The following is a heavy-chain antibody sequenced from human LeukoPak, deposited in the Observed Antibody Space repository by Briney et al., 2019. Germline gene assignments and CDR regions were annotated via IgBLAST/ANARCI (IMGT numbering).Heavy chain of an antibody. CDR1: GFTFSDYA. J-gene: IGHJ4*02. V-gene: IGHV3-30-3*01. D-gene: IGHD2-2*01. Sequence: GGSLRLSCAASGFTFSDYAMHWVRQAPGKGLEWVAVISYDGSNKYYADSVKGRFTISRDNSKNTLYLQMNSLRADDTAVYYCARKVYHRFDYWGQGTLVTVSS. CDR3: ARKVYHRFDY. CDR2: ISYDGSNK.